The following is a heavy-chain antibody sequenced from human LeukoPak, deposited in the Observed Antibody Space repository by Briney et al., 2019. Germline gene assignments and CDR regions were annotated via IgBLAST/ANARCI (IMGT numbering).Heavy chain of an antibody. J-gene: IGHJ4*02. CDR1: GFTQSSYA. Sequence: GGPLSLSCAASGFTQSSYAMHWLRGAPGKGVEGVALISYDGSNKYYADSVKGRFTISRDNSKNTLYLQMSDLRTEDTAVYYCARTFVVVPAATTTVRGILDYWGQGTLVTVSS. V-gene: IGHV3-30*04. CDR3: ARTFVVVPAATTTVRGILDY. CDR2: ISYDGSNK. D-gene: IGHD2-2*01.